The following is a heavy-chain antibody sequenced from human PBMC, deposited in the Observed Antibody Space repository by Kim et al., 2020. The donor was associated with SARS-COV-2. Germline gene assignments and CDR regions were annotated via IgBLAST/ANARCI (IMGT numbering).Heavy chain of an antibody. V-gene: IGHV4-59*01. J-gene: IGHJ4*02. CDR3: ASYGESLDY. Sequence: SETLSLTCTVSGASIRTYYWSWIRQPPGKGLEWIGYIYYTGITNYNPSLKSRVSISVDTSKNQFSLTLSSVTAADTAVYYCASYGESLDYWGQGTLVTVS. CDR1: GASIRTYY. D-gene: IGHD3-10*01. CDR2: IYYTGIT.